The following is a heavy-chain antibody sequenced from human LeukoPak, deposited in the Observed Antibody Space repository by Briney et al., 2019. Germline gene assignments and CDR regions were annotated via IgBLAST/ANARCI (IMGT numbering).Heavy chain of an antibody. CDR2: ISWNSGSI. V-gene: IGHV3-9*01. D-gene: IGHD3-9*01. J-gene: IGHJ3*02. CDR1: GFTFDDYA. CDR3: AKDNDILTPGAFDI. Sequence: PGGSLRLSCAASGFTFDDYAMHWVRHAPGKGLEWVLGISWNSGSIGYADSVKGRFTISRDNAKNSLYLQMNSLRAEDTALYYCAKDNDILTPGAFDIWGQGTMVTVSS.